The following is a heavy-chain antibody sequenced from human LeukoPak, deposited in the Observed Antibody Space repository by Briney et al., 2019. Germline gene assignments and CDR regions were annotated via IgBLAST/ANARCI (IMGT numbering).Heavy chain of an antibody. Sequence: GGSLRLSCAASGFTFSNYAMSWVRQAPGKGLEWVSTVSGSASNTYYADPVKGRCTISRDNSKNTLYLQMNSLRADDTAVYYCAKGFQTYGELSFDGWGQGTLVAVSS. D-gene: IGHD4-17*01. J-gene: IGHJ4*02. CDR2: VSGSASNT. CDR1: GFTFSNYA. V-gene: IGHV3-23*01. CDR3: AKGFQTYGELSFDG.